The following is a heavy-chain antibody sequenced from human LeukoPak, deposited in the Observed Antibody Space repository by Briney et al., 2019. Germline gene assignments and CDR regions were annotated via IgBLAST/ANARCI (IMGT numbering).Heavy chain of an antibody. Sequence: GGSLRLSCAASGFTFSSYAMHLVRQAPGKGLGWVAGLSYDGSNKYYADSVKGRFTISRDNSKNTLYLQMNSFRAEDTAVYYCAKVGGIRYFDWLPNYWGQGTLVTVSS. J-gene: IGHJ4*02. V-gene: IGHV3-30*04. CDR3: AKVGGIRYFDWLPNY. D-gene: IGHD3-9*01. CDR1: GFTFSSYA. CDR2: LSYDGSNK.